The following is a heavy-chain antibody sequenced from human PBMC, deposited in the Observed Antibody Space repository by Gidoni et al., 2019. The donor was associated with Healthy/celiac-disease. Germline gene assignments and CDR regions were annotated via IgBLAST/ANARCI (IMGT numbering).Heavy chain of an antibody. CDR1: SSYG. Sequence: SSYGMHWVRQAPGKGLEWVAVIWYDGSNKYYADSVKGRFTISRDNSKNTLYLQMNSLRAEDTAVYYCARGGYTVTTSEYLDYWGQGTLVTVSS. CDR3: ARGGYTVTTSEYLDY. D-gene: IGHD4-17*01. CDR2: IWYDGSNK. J-gene: IGHJ4*02. V-gene: IGHV3-33*01.